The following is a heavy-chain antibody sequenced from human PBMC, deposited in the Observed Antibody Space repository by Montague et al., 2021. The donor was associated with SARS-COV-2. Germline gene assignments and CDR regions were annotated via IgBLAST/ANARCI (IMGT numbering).Heavy chain of an antibody. D-gene: IGHD3-10*01. CDR1: GGSFSGYY. V-gene: IGHV4-34*01. J-gene: IGHJ6*02. CDR3: ARFRYYGSGTYLGMDV. CDR2: INHSGST. Sequence: SETLSLTCAVYGGSFSGYYWSWIRQPPGKGLEWIGEINHSGSTNYNPSLKSRVTISVDTSKNQFSLKLSSVTAADTAVYYCARFRYYGSGTYLGMDVWGQGTTVTVSS.